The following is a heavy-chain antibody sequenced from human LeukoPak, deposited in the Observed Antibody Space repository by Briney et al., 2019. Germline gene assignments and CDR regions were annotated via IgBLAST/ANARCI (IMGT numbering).Heavy chain of an antibody. Sequence: PGGSLRPSCAASGFTVSGNYMSWVRQAPGKGLEWVSLIYSGGTTYYVDSVKGRFTISRDNSKNTLYLQMNSLRAEDTAVYYCARSSERKYYFDYWGQGTLVTVSS. D-gene: IGHD3-22*01. J-gene: IGHJ4*02. CDR1: GFTVSGNY. CDR2: IYSGGTT. CDR3: ARSSERKYYFDY. V-gene: IGHV3-53*01.